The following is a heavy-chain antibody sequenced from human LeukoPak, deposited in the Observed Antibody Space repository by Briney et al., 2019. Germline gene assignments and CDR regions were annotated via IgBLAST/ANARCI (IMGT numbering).Heavy chain of an antibody. J-gene: IGHJ4*02. Sequence: GGSLRLSCVASGFTFSSYAMRGGRQAPGKGVEWVSVISGSGGRTYYADSVKGRFTISRDNSKNTLYLQMNSLRAEDTAVYYCAKESPQFDYWGQGTLVTVSS. CDR3: AKESPQFDY. V-gene: IGHV3-23*01. CDR2: ISGSGGRT. CDR1: GFTFSSYA.